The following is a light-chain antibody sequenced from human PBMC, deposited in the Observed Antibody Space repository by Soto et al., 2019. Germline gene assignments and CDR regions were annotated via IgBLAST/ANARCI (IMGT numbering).Light chain of an antibody. J-gene: IGLJ3*02. V-gene: IGLV2-23*01. CDR2: EGV. Sequence: QSALTQPASVSGSPGQSITISCSGTSSDVGTYDFVSWYQQYPGKAPNLIIYEGVKRPSGVSSRFSGSRSGNTASLTVSVLQTEDEADYFCSSYAGGSTFWVFGGGTKLTVL. CDR1: SSDVGTYDF. CDR3: SSYAGGSTFWV.